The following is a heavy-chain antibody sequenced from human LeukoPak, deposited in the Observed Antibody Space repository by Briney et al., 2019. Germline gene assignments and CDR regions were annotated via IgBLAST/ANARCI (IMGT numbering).Heavy chain of an antibody. V-gene: IGHV3-7*01. D-gene: IGHD3-3*01. J-gene: IGHJ4*02. Sequence: PGGSLRLSCAASGFTFSNYWMTWVRQAPGKGLEWVANINRDGSERYYVDSVKGRFTISRDNSKNTLYLQMNSLRAEDTAVYYCARDLPNDFWSGYFDYWGQGTLVTVSS. CDR2: INRDGSER. CDR1: GFTFSNYW. CDR3: ARDLPNDFWSGYFDY.